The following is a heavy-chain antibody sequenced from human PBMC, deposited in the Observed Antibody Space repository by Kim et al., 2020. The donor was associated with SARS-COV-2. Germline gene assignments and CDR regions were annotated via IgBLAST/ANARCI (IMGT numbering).Heavy chain of an antibody. Sequence: SETLSLTCTVSGGSISSSSYYWGWIRQPPGKGLEWIGSIYYSGSTYYNPSLKSRVTISVDTSKNQFSLKLSSVTAADTAVYYCATIGRITMMVVVITGAFDSWGEGKMVTVSS. CDR2: IYYSGST. CDR1: GGSISSSSYY. D-gene: IGHD3-22*01. J-gene: IGHJ3*02. V-gene: IGHV4-39*01. CDR3: ATIGRITMMVVVITGAFDS.